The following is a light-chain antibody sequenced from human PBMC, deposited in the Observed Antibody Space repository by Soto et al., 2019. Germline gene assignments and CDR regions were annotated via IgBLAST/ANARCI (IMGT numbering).Light chain of an antibody. CDR1: RDVGSD. CDR3: LQDYGDSWT. Sequence: QMTQSPSSLSASVGEKSIITCRASRDVGSDVSWYQQKPGQAPKLLIYAASNLYTGVPSRFSGSRSGTEFTLTISSLQPEDFASYYCLQDYGDSWTFGQGTK. J-gene: IGKJ1*01. V-gene: IGKV1-6*01. CDR2: AAS.